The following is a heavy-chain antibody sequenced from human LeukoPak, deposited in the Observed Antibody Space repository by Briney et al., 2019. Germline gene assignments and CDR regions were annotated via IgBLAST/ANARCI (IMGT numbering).Heavy chain of an antibody. CDR1: GFTFSTYA. V-gene: IGHV3-23*01. CDR3: AKDSGGTYFYYYYYMDV. J-gene: IGHJ6*03. Sequence: GGSLRLSCAASGFTFSTYAMSWVPQAPGKGLEWVSAISAGGATIYYADSVKGRFTVSRDNSKNTLYLQINSLRAEDTAVYYCAKDSGGTYFYYYYYMDVWGKGTTVTVSS. CDR2: ISAGGATI. D-gene: IGHD1-26*01.